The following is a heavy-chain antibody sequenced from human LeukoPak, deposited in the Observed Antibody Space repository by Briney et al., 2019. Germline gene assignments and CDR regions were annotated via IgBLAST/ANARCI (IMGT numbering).Heavy chain of an antibody. J-gene: IGHJ4*02. Sequence: TTSETLSLTCTVSGGSISSGDYYWSWIRQPPGKGLEWIGYIYYSGSTYYNPSLKSRVTISVDTSKNQFSLKLSSVTAADTAAYYCARHPGLQYDIDYWGQGTLVTVSS. CDR3: ARHPGLQYDIDY. CDR1: GGSISSGDYY. CDR2: IYYSGST. D-gene: IGHD4-11*01. V-gene: IGHV4-30-4*08.